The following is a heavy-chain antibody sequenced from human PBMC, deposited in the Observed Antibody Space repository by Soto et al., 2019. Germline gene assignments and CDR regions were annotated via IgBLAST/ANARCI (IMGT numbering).Heavy chain of an antibody. V-gene: IGHV3-74*01. CDR3: AKAVDISVRGVPPSDY. Sequence: PGGSLRLSCAASGFTFSNYWIHWVRQVPGKGLMWVSHINIDGTSTTYTDSVKGRFTISRDNSQNTLYLQMNSLRPEDTAVYYCAKAVDISVRGVPPSDYWGQGTLVTVSS. J-gene: IGHJ4*02. CDR2: INIDGTST. CDR1: GFTFSNYW. D-gene: IGHD3-10*02.